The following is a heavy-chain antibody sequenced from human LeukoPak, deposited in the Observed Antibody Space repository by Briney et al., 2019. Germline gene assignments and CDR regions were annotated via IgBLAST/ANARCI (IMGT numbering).Heavy chain of an antibody. Sequence: GGSLRLSCAASGFDFSSNWMHWVRHAPGQGLVWVSRIKGDGISTNYADSVKGRFTISRDIAKNTLHLQMNSLRAEDTAVYYCARGRPHGNDYWGQGTLVTVSS. J-gene: IGHJ4*02. CDR1: GFDFSSNW. CDR3: ARGRPHGNDY. D-gene: IGHD4-23*01. V-gene: IGHV3-74*01. CDR2: IKGDGIST.